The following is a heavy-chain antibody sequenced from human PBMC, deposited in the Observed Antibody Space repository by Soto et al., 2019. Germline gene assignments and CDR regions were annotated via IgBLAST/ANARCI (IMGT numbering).Heavy chain of an antibody. V-gene: IGHV1-69*12. CDR1: GGTFSNYA. CDR3: ARGPDYEGYFDY. Sequence: QVRLEQSEAEVKKPGSSVKVSCKASGGTFSNYAISWVRQAPGQGLEWMGVIILPFGTPNYAQTFQGRVTITADESMTTAHMELSGLRSEDTAVYYCARGPDYEGYFDYWGRGTLVTVSS. CDR2: IILPFGTP. D-gene: IGHD4-17*01. J-gene: IGHJ4*02.